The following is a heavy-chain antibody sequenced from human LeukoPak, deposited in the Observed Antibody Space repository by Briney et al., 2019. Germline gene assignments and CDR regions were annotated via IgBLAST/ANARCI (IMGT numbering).Heavy chain of an antibody. CDR2: ISGSGDNT. J-gene: IGHJ4*02. V-gene: IGHV3-23*01. D-gene: IGHD6-19*01. CDR1: GFTFSSYA. CDR3: ARVPSTQWLVYYFDY. Sequence: PGGSLRLSCAASGFTFSSYAMSWVRQVPGKGLEWVSVISGSGDNTYYADSVKGRFTISRDNSKNMLYLQMNSLRAEDTAVYYCARVPSTQWLVYYFDYWGQGTLVTVSS.